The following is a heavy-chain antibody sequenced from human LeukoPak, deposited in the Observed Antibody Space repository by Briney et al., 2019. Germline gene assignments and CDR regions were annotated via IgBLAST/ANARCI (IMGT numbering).Heavy chain of an antibody. D-gene: IGHD5-18*01. J-gene: IGHJ4*02. CDR3: ARVGYNYGYDY. V-gene: IGHV3-74*01. Sequence: PGGSLRLSCAASGFIFSSYWMHWVRQAPGKGLVWVSRINPDGSSTTHADSVKGRFTISRDNAKNTLSLQMNSLRAEDTAVYYCARVGYNYGYDYWGQGTLVTVSS. CDR2: INPDGSST. CDR1: GFIFSSYW.